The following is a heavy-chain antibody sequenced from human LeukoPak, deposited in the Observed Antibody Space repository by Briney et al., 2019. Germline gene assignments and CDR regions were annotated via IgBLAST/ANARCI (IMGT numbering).Heavy chain of an antibody. CDR3: ARAYQRLGGLSFPDQ. CDR1: GYTFTSYA. V-gene: IGHV7-4-1*02. J-gene: IGHJ5*02. D-gene: IGHD3-16*02. Sequence: GASVKVSCKASGYTFTSYAMNWERQAPGQGLEWMGWINPNTGNPTYAQGFTGRFVFSLDTSVSTTYLQISSLKAEDTAVYYCARAYQRLGGLSFPDQWGQGTLVSVSS. CDR2: INPNTGNP.